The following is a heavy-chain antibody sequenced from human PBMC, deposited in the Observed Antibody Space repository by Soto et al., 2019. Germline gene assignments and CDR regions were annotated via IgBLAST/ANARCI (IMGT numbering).Heavy chain of an antibody. Sequence: SETLSLTCAFSCGSIISSNWWSWVRQPPGKGLEWIGEIYHSGSTNYNPSLKSRVTISVDKSKNQFSLKLSSVTAADTAVYYCARDKGIAVASYGAFDIWGQGTMVTVSS. J-gene: IGHJ3*02. CDR2: IYHSGST. CDR3: ARDKGIAVASYGAFDI. CDR1: CGSIISSNW. V-gene: IGHV4-4*02. D-gene: IGHD6-19*01.